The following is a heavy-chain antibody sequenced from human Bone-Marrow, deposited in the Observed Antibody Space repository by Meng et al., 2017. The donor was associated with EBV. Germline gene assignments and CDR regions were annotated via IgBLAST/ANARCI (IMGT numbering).Heavy chain of an antibody. Sequence: QVQLQESGPGLVKPSQXLSLTCAVSGGSVNSGDSYWSWIRQPPGKGLQWIGYIYYSGSTYYNLSLKSRVTLSVDTSKNEFSLKLSSVTAADTAVYYCARGRSQALWFGEEFDYWGQGILVTVAS. CDR3: ARGRSQALWFGEEFDY. J-gene: IGHJ4*02. D-gene: IGHD3-10*01. CDR1: GGSVNSGDSY. CDR2: IYYSGST. V-gene: IGHV4-30-4*01.